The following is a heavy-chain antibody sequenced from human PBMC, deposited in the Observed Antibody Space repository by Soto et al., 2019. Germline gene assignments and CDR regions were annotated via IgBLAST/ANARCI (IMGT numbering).Heavy chain of an antibody. D-gene: IGHD4-4*01. CDR2: TYYSSKWYN. CDR1: GDSVSNKYVA. CDR3: ARGSNSAFYV. Sequence: PSQTLSLTCAISGDSVSNKYVAWNWIRQSPLRGLEWLGRTYYSSKWYNDYAMSVKSRITVSSDTSKNQFSLHSNSVTPEDTAVYYCARGSNSAFYVWGQGTMVTVSS. V-gene: IGHV6-1*01. J-gene: IGHJ3*01.